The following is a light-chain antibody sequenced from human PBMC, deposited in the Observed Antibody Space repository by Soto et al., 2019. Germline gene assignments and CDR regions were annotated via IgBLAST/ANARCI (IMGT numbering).Light chain of an antibody. Sequence: EIVLTQSPGTLSLSPGERATLSCRASQNIDGNFLVWHQQKPGQAPRLLINAAFTRATGIPERFSGSGSGTDFTLTISRLEPEDFAVYYCQQYGASPFTFGGGTKVEIK. CDR2: AAF. V-gene: IGKV3-20*01. J-gene: IGKJ4*01. CDR3: QQYGASPFT. CDR1: QNIDGNF.